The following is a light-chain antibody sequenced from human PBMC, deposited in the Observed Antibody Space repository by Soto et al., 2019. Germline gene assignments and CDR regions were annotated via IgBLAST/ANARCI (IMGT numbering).Light chain of an antibody. CDR1: SSNIGSGSD. J-gene: IGLJ2*01. CDR3: QSDDSSGTDSV. Sequence: QSVLTQPPSVSGAPGQRVTISCTGSSSNIGSGSDIHWYQQLPGTAHNLLIYGNSNRSAGVPYRFSGSKSGTSASLAITGLEAEDEDEYDCQSDDSSGTDSVFGGGTKVTVL. CDR2: GNS. V-gene: IGLV1-40*01.